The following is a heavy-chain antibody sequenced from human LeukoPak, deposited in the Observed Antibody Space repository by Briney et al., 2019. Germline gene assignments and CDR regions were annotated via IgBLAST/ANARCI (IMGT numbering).Heavy chain of an antibody. Sequence: GASVKVSCKASGYTFTSYGISWRRQAPAPGLERMGWISAYNGNTNYAQTLQGRVTITADKSTSTAYMELSSLRSEDTAVYYCASGFTHVVVAATPFDSWGQGTLVTVSS. D-gene: IGHD2-15*01. CDR1: GYTFTSYG. CDR3: ASGFTHVVVAATPFDS. J-gene: IGHJ4*02. V-gene: IGHV1-18*01. CDR2: ISAYNGNT.